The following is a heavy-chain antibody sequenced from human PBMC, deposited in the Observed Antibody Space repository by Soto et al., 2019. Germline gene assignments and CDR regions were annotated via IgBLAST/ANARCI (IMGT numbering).Heavy chain of an antibody. CDR1: CGSFSISSYY. J-gene: IGHJ4*02. V-gene: IGHV4-61*01. D-gene: IGHD3-3*01. CDR3: ARVGVLRFLQCSIDH. CDR2: IYYRVTT. Sequence: LSVTFTFSCGSFSISSYYCTWILHPPGKGLECIGYIYYRVTTNYNPSLKSRVTISIDTSKNHFSLKLTSVTAADTAVYYCARVGVLRFLQCSIDHWGQGTLVTVSS.